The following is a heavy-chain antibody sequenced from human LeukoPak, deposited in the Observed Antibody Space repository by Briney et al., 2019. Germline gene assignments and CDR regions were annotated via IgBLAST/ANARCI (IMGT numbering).Heavy chain of an antibody. Sequence: GESLILSCAASGFTFSTSEMTWVRQAPGKGLEWIAYVASGGSPIYYADSVRGRFIISRDNAKNSLFLQMTSLRAEDTALYYCVREDNFDALDIWGQGTMVTVSS. J-gene: IGHJ3*02. CDR1: GFTFSTSE. D-gene: IGHD1-20*01. CDR3: VREDNFDALDI. V-gene: IGHV3-48*03. CDR2: VASGGSPI.